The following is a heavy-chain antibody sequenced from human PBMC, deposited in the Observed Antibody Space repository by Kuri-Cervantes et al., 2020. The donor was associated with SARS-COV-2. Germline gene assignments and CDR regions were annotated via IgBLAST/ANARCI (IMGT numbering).Heavy chain of an antibody. V-gene: IGHV4-59*12. CDR1: GVSMSDYY. J-gene: IGHJ4*02. CDR2: IYHTGRS. D-gene: IGHD3-10*01. CDR3: ARSVRFGEYYFDY. Sequence: SETLSLTCTVSGVSMSDYYWSWIRQPPGKGLEWLGYIYHTGRSNYNPSLESRVTMSVDTSKNQFSLKLSSVTAADTAVYYCARSVRFGEYYFDYWGQGTLVTVSS.